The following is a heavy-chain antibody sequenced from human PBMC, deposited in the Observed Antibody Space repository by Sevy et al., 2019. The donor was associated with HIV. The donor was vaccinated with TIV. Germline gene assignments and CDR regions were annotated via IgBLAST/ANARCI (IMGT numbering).Heavy chain of an antibody. Sequence: SVKVSCKASGGTFSSYAISWVRQAPGQGLEWMGGIIPIFGTANYAQKFQGRVTITADESTSTAYMELSSLRSEDTAVYYCATNIRNYDFWSGYYSRGPFRRMHAFDIWGQGTMVTVSS. V-gene: IGHV1-69*13. CDR3: ATNIRNYDFWSGYYSRGPFRRMHAFDI. CDR2: IIPIFGTA. D-gene: IGHD3-3*01. J-gene: IGHJ3*02. CDR1: GGTFSSYA.